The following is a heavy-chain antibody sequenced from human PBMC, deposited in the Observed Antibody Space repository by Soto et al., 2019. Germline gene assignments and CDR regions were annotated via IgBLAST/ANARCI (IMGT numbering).Heavy chain of an antibody. Sequence: QVQLVESGGGVVQPGRSLRLSCAASEFTFSTYGMHWVRQAPGKGLEWVAIISYDGGNKYYTDSVKGRFTISRDNSKNTLYLQMYSLRAEDTAVYYCAKLSGSGYPPTLDYWGQGTLVTVSS. CDR1: EFTFSTYG. V-gene: IGHV3-30*18. CDR3: AKLSGSGYPPTLDY. CDR2: ISYDGGNK. D-gene: IGHD3-22*01. J-gene: IGHJ4*02.